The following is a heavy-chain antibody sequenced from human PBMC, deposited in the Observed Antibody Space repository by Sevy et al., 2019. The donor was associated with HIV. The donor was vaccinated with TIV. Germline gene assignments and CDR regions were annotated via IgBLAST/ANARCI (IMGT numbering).Heavy chain of an antibody. D-gene: IGHD6-19*01. CDR3: AKGAEGIAVAGTTFDY. J-gene: IGHJ4*02. CDR2: ISGSGGST. Sequence: QPGGSLRLSCAASGFTFSSYAMSWVRQAPGKGLEWVSAISGSGGSTYYADSVKGRFTISRDNSKNTLYLQMNSLRAEDTAVYYCAKGAEGIAVAGTTFDYWGQGTLVTVSS. V-gene: IGHV3-23*01. CDR1: GFTFSSYA.